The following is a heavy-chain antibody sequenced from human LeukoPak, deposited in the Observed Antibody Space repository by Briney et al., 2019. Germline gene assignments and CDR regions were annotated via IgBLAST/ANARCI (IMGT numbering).Heavy chain of an antibody. CDR3: WSSDYFYMDV. Sequence: PSETLSLTXTVSGGSISSSSYYWGWIRQPPGKGLEWIGSIYHSGSTYYNPSLKSRVTISVDTSKNQFSLKLSSVTAADTAVYYCWSSDYFYMDVWGKGTTVTVSS. V-gene: IGHV4-39*01. CDR2: IYHSGST. J-gene: IGHJ6*03. D-gene: IGHD1-26*01. CDR1: GGSISSSSYY.